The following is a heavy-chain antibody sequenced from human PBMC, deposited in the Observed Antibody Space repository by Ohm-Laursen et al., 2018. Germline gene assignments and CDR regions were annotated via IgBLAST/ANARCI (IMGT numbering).Heavy chain of an antibody. Sequence: SLRLSCAASGFTFSSYGMHWVRQAPGKGLEWVSFISYDAINIYYADSVKGRFTISRDNSKNTLYLQMNSLRPEDTAVYYCAKRGDDFWSGYSYYNSGMDVWGQGTTVTVSS. CDR1: GFTFSSYG. V-gene: IGHV3-30*18. J-gene: IGHJ6*02. D-gene: IGHD3-3*01. CDR3: AKRGDDFWSGYSYYNSGMDV. CDR2: ISYDAINI.